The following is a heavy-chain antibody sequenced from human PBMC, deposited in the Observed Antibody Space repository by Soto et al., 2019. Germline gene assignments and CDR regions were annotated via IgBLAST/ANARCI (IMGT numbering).Heavy chain of an antibody. Sequence: VGSLRLSCTASGIIFSNTWINWVRQAPGKGLVWVSRINSDGSSTRYADSVKGRFTISRDNDKNTLYLQMNSLRAEDTAVYFWAKGHSGYDYADWGQGTVVTVAS. CDR3: AKGHSGYDYAD. D-gene: IGHD5-12*01. J-gene: IGHJ4*02. V-gene: IGHV3-74*01. CDR1: GIIFSNTW. CDR2: INSDGSST.